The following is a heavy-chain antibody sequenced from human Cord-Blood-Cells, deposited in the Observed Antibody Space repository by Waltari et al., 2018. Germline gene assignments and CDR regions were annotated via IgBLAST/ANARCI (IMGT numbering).Heavy chain of an antibody. CDR3: ARGEADGSSSWYFDL. J-gene: IGHJ2*01. D-gene: IGHD6-6*01. Sequence: QVQLQESGPGLVKPSETLSLTCTVSGYSISSGYYWGWIRQPPGKGLEWIGSIYHSGSTYYNPSLKSRVTRSVDTSKNQFSLKLSSVTAADTAVYYCARGEADGSSSWYFDLWGRGTLVTVSS. CDR1: GYSISSGYY. V-gene: IGHV4-38-2*02. CDR2: IYHSGST.